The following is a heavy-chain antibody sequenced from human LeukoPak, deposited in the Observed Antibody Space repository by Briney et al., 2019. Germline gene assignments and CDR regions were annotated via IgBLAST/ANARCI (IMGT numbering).Heavy chain of an antibody. CDR1: GYTFTGYY. CDR2: INPNSGGT. CDR3: ASATSIVVVTAFDY. D-gene: IGHD2-21*02. J-gene: IGHJ4*02. Sequence: ASVKVSLQASGYTFTGYYMHWVRQAPGQGLEWMGWINPNSGGTNYAQKFQGRVTMTRDTSISTAYMELSRLRSDDTAVYYCASATSIVVVTAFDYWGQGTLVTVSS. V-gene: IGHV1-2*02.